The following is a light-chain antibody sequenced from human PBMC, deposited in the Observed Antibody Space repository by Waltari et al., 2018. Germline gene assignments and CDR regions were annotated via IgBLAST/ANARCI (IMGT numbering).Light chain of an antibody. Sequence: DIVMTQTPLSLPVTLGEPASISCRSSQSLLDSEDGNTCLEWYLQKPGQSPQLLIYEVSNRASGVPDRFSGSGSDTDFTLKISRVEAEDVGVYYCMQALEFPLTFGGGTKVEIK. CDR3: MQALEFPLT. CDR1: QSLLDSEDGNTC. J-gene: IGKJ4*01. CDR2: EVS. V-gene: IGKV2-40*01.